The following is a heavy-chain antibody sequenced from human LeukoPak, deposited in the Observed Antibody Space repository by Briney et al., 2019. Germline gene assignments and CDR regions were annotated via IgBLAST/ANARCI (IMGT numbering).Heavy chain of an antibody. D-gene: IGHD3-3*01. CDR2: INPNSGGT. J-gene: IGHJ4*02. CDR1: GYTFTGYH. V-gene: IGHV1-2*02. CDR3: ARVDSITIFGVVELFDY. Sequence: GASVKVSCKASGYTFTGYHMHWVRQAPGQGLEWMGWINPNSGGTNYAQKFQGRVTMTRDTSISTAYMELSRLRSDDTAVYYCARVDSITIFGVVELFDYWGQGTLVTVSS.